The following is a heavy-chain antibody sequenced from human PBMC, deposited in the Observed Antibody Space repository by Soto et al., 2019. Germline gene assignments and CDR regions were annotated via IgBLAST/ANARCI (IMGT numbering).Heavy chain of an antibody. D-gene: IGHD5-12*01. Sequence: SETLSLTCTVSGGSISSGGYYWSWIRQHPWKGLEWIGYIYYSGSTYYNPSLKSRVTISVDTSKNQFSLKLSSVTAADTAVYYCARGYSGYDYGYWGQGXLVTVS. V-gene: IGHV4-31*03. CDR3: ARGYSGYDYGY. CDR1: GGSISSGGYY. CDR2: IYYSGST. J-gene: IGHJ4*02.